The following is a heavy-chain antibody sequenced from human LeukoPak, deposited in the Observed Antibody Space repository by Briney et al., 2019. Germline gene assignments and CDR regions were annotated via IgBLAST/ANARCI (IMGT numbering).Heavy chain of an antibody. J-gene: IGHJ3*02. V-gene: IGHV4-31*11. CDR1: GDSVSSGGYY. CDR2: ISNSATT. Sequence: TSETLSLTCAVSGDSVSSGGYYWTWIRQHPGKGLEWIGYISNSATTSYSPSLKSRVSISVDTSNNQFSLRLSSVTAADTGVYYCARDVVVTSSPDAFDIWGQGTMVTVSS. CDR3: ARDVVVTSSPDAFDI. D-gene: IGHD2-21*02.